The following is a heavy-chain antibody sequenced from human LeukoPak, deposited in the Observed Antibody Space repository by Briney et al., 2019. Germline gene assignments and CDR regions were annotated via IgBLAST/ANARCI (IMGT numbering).Heavy chain of an antibody. CDR3: ARDAPYYDILTGYFYYYYGMDV. D-gene: IGHD3-9*01. CDR1: GGSISSYY. J-gene: IGHJ6*02. CDR2: IYTSGST. V-gene: IGHV4-4*07. Sequence: SETLSHTCTVSGGSISSYYWSWIRQPAGKGLEWIGRIYTSGSTNYNPSLKSRVTMSVDTSKNQFSLKLSSVTAADTAVYYCARDAPYYDILTGYFYYYYGMDVWGQGTTVTVSS.